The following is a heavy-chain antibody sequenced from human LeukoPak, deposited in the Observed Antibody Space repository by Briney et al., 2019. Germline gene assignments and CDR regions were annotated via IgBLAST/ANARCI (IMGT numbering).Heavy chain of an antibody. V-gene: IGHV1-69*04. D-gene: IGHD3-22*01. CDR1: GGTFSSYA. CDR2: IIPILGIA. CDR3: ARGLYYYDSSGSLDAFDI. Sequence: SVKVSCKVSGGTFSSYAISWVRQAPGQGLEWMGRIIPILGIANYAQKFQGRVTITADKSTSTAYMELSSLRSEDTAVYYCARGLYYYDSSGSLDAFDIWGQGTMVTVSS. J-gene: IGHJ3*02.